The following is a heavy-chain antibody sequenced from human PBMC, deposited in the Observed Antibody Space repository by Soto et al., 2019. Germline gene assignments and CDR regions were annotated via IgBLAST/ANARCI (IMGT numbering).Heavy chain of an antibody. CDR3: ARRNGDDYNCGTFDP. J-gene: IGHJ5*02. D-gene: IGHD4-4*01. Sequence: EVQLVESGGGLVQPGGSLRLSCAASGFTFSSYWMHWVRQAPGKGLVWVSRINSDGSSITYADFVKGRFTISRDNAKNTLYLQMNSLRVEDTAVYYCARRNGDDYNCGTFDPWGQGTLVTVSS. CDR2: INSDGSSI. CDR1: GFTFSSYW. V-gene: IGHV3-74*01.